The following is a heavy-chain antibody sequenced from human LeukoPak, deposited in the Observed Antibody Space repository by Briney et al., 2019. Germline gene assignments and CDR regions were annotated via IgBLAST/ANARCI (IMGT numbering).Heavy chain of an antibody. CDR3: ARGPPPPPDY. CDR1: GGSFSGYY. CDR2: INHSGST. V-gene: IGHV4-34*01. J-gene: IGHJ4*02. Sequence: SETLSLTCAVYGGSFSGYYWSWIRQPPGKGLEWIGEINHSGSTNYNPSLKSRVTISVDTSKNQFSLKLSSVTAADAAVYYGARGPPPPPDYWGQGTLVTVSS.